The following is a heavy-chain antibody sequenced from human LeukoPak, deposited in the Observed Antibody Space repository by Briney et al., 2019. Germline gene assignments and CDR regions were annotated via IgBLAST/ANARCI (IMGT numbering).Heavy chain of an antibody. CDR3: ARDLSRSYGDAFDI. V-gene: IGHV4-61*08. CDR1: GGSISSGDYY. D-gene: IGHD1-26*01. J-gene: IGHJ3*02. CDR2: IYYSGST. Sequence: SQTLSLTCTVSGGSISSGDYYWSWIRQPPGKGLEWIGYIYYSGSTNYNPSLKSRVTISVDTSENQFSLRVSSVTAADTAVYYCARDLSRSYGDAFDIWGQGTMVTVSS.